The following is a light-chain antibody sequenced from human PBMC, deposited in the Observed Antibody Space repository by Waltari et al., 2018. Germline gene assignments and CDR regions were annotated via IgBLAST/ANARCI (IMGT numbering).Light chain of an antibody. Sequence: DIQMTQSPSTLSASIGDRVTITCRASQSINGWLAWYQQKPGKAPTLLIYKASTLEYGVPPRFSGSGSGTEFTLNISGLQPDDFATYYCQEYNGYSSVTFGGGTKVDMK. CDR3: QEYNGYSSVT. J-gene: IGKJ4*01. CDR2: KAS. V-gene: IGKV1-5*03. CDR1: QSINGW.